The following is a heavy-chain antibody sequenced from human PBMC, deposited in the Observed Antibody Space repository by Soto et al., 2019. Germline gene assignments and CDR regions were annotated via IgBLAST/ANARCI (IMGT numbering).Heavy chain of an antibody. CDR2: MWPSGGT. Sequence: SETLSLTCAVSGVSISSTNWWTWVRQAPGKGLEWIGEMWPSGGTTYNPSLQNRVTISVDNSKNHLSLTLSSVTAADTAVYYCARAWYYDFWSGYYYFDYWGQGTLVTVSS. D-gene: IGHD3-3*01. CDR3: ARAWYYDFWSGYYYFDY. J-gene: IGHJ4*02. CDR1: GVSISSTNW. V-gene: IGHV4-4*02.